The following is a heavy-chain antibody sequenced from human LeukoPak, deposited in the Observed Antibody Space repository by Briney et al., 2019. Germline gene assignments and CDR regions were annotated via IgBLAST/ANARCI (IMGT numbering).Heavy chain of an antibody. V-gene: IGHV3-21*01. Sequence: PGGSLRLSCAASGFTFSSYAMSWVRQAPGKGLEWVSSISSSSSYTYYADSVKGRFTISRDNAKNSLYLQMNSLRAEDAAVYYCASDFSIQGYWGQGTLVTVSS. J-gene: IGHJ4*02. CDR1: GFTFSSYA. CDR2: ISSSSSYT. D-gene: IGHD3-3*01. CDR3: ASDFSIQGY.